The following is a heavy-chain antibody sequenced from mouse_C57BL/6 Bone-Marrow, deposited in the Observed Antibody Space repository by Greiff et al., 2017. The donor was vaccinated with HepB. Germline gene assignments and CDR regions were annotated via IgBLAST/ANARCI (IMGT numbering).Heavy chain of an antibody. CDR1: GYTFTSYW. CDR3: ARRENYGSSFAY. D-gene: IGHD1-1*01. CDR2: IYPGSGST. Sequence: VQLQQPGAELVKPGASVKMSCKASGYTFTSYWITWVKQRPGQGLEWIGDIYPGSGSTNYNEKFKSKATLTVDTSSSTAYMQLSSLTSEDSAVYYCARRENYGSSFAYWGQGTLVTVSA. J-gene: IGHJ3*01. V-gene: IGHV1-55*01.